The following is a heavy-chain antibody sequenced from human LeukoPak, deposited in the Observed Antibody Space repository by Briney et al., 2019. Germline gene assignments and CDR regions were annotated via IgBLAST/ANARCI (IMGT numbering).Heavy chain of an antibody. J-gene: IGHJ4*01. CDR2: LRGSDDST. CDR3: VKVMRLTKVTAGYFDY. Sequence: GGSLRLSCAASGFTFSSYAISWVRQAPGKGLEWVSALRGSDDSTFYADSVKGRFTISRDSSKNTVFLQMNSLRAEDTAVYYCVKVMRLTKVTAGYFDYCGHGTLVSVSS. CDR1: GFTFSSYA. V-gene: IGHV3-23*01. D-gene: IGHD4-17*01.